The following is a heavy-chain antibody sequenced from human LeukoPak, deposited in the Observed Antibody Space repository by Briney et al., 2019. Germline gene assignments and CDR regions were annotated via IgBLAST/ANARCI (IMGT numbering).Heavy chain of an antibody. CDR3: ARELSYYYGSGSYPPGY. J-gene: IGHJ4*02. Sequence: PGGSLRLSCAASGFTFSSYAMHWVRQAPGKGLEWVAVISYDGSNKYYADSVKGRFTISRDNSKNTLYLQMNSLRAEDTAVYYCARELSYYYGSGSYPPGYWGQGTLVTVSS. CDR1: GFTFSSYA. V-gene: IGHV3-30-3*01. D-gene: IGHD3-10*01. CDR2: ISYDGSNK.